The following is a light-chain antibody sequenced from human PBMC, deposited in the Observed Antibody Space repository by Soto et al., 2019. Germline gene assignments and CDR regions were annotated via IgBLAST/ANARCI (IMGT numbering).Light chain of an antibody. Sequence: QSVVSRAASVSGSRGQSITLSCTGTSSDVGSYNLVSWYQQHPGKAPKLMIYEGSKRPSGVSNRFSGSKSGNTASLTISGLQAEDEADYYCCSYAGSSTYVFGTGTKVTVL. CDR1: SSDVGSYNL. CDR3: CSYAGSSTYV. V-gene: IGLV2-23*01. CDR2: EGS. J-gene: IGLJ1*01.